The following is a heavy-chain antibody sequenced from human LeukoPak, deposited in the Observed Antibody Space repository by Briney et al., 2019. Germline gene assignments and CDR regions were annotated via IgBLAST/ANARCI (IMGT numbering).Heavy chain of an antibody. J-gene: IGHJ3*02. CDR2: IYYSGST. CDR1: GGSISSYY. V-gene: IGHV4-59*01. Sequence: SETLSLTCTVSGGSISSYYWNWIRQPPGKGLEWIGYIYYSGSTNYNPSLKSRVTISVDTSKNQFSLKLSSVTAADTAVYYCARGGYSSGWGDAFDIWGQGTMVTVSS. D-gene: IGHD6-19*01. CDR3: ARGGYSSGWGDAFDI.